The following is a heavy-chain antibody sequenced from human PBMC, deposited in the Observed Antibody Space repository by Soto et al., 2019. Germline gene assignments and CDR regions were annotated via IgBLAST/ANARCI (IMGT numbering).Heavy chain of an antibody. J-gene: IGHJ6*03. Sequence: GGSLRLSCAASGFTFSSYSMNWVRQAPGKGLEWVSSISSSSSYIYYADSVKGRFTISRDNAKNSLYLQMNSLRAEDTAVYYCARIYSGYDIYYMDVWGKGTTVTVSS. D-gene: IGHD5-12*01. CDR3: ARIYSGYDIYYMDV. CDR2: ISSSSSYI. CDR1: GFTFSSYS. V-gene: IGHV3-21*01.